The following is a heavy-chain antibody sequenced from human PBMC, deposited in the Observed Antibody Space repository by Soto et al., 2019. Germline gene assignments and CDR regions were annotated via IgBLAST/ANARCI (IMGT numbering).Heavy chain of an antibody. CDR3: ASDGYTYGLNYNWFDP. J-gene: IGHJ5*02. Sequence: QVQLVESGGGVVQPGRSLRLSCAASGFTFSSYAMHWVRQAPGKGLEWVAVISYDGSNKYYADSVKGRFTISRDNSKNTLYLQMNSLRAEDTAVYYCASDGYTYGLNYNWFDPWGQGTLVTVSS. V-gene: IGHV3-30-3*01. D-gene: IGHD5-18*01. CDR1: GFTFSSYA. CDR2: ISYDGSNK.